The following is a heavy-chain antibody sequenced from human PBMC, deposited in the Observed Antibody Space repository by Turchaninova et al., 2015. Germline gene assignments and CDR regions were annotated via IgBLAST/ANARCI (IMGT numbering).Heavy chain of an antibody. D-gene: IGHD6-19*01. Sequence: QVQLQESGPGLVKTSETLSLTCTVSGASVESLSWSWIRQPPGEGLQWIGYISYGGTTMYNSSLKSRLTMSLDTSKNQFSLKLESVTAADTAVYYCARQTSPAGWHSFDYWGQGTLITVSS. CDR1: GASVESLS. J-gene: IGHJ4*02. V-gene: IGHV4-59*08. CDR2: ISYGGTT. CDR3: ARQTSPAGWHSFDY.